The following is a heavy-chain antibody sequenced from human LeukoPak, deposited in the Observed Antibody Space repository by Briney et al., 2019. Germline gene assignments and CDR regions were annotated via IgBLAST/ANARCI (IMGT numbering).Heavy chain of an antibody. J-gene: IGHJ4*02. CDR2: IYYSGST. Sequence: PSETLSLTCTVSGDSITSYYWSWIRQPPGKGPEWIGNIYYSGSTNYNPSLKSRVTISVDTSKNQFSLKLSSVTAADTAVYYCAREATVVVAPMVLWGQGSLVTVSS. D-gene: IGHD2-15*01. CDR3: AREATVVVAPMVL. CDR1: GDSITSYY. V-gene: IGHV4-59*12.